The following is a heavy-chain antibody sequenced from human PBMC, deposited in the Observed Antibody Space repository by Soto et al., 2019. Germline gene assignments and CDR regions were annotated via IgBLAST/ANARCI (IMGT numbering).Heavy chain of an antibody. D-gene: IGHD3-10*01. V-gene: IGHV1-18*01. Sequence: QVQLVQSGAEVKKPGASVKVSCKASGYTFSSYCITWVRQAPGQGLEWMGWISAYNGYTNDAQKLQGRITMTTDTSTSTAYMELRSLTSDDTAVYYCARDRGGSYFYYWGQGTLVNVSS. J-gene: IGHJ4*02. CDR3: ARDRGGSYFYY. CDR1: GYTFSSYC. CDR2: ISAYNGYT.